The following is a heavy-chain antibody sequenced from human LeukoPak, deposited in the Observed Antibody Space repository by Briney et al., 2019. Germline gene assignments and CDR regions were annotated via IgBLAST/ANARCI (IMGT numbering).Heavy chain of an antibody. CDR3: ARISRSHDYNY. CDR2: ISSYGGST. J-gene: IGHJ4*02. D-gene: IGHD6-6*01. V-gene: IGHV3-64*01. CDR1: GFNLSSYS. Sequence: GGSLRLSCAASGFNLSSYSMHWVRQAPGKGLEYVSAISSYGGSTYYANSVKDRFTISRDNSKNTVYLQMGSLRTEDMAVYYCARISRSHDYNYWGQGTLVTVSS.